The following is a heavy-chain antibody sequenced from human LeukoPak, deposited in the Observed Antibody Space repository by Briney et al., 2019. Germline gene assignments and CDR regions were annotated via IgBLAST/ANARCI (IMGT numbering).Heavy chain of an antibody. CDR3: AKDLDIVATITGN. CDR1: GFTFSSYA. D-gene: IGHD5-12*01. CDR2: VSGSGGST. J-gene: IGHJ4*02. Sequence: GGSLRLSCAASGFTFSSYAMSWVRRARGKGLEWVSGVSGSGGSTYYADSVKGRFTISRDNSKNTLYLQMNSLRAEDTAVYYCAKDLDIVATITGNWGQGTLVTVSS. V-gene: IGHV3-23*01.